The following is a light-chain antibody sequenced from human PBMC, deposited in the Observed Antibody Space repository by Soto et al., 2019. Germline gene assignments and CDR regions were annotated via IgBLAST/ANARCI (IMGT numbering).Light chain of an antibody. Sequence: EIVLTQSPGTLSLSPGERATLSCRASQSVSSSYLAWYQQKPGQAPRLLIYGASSRATGIPDRFSGSGSGTDFTLTIIRLDPEDFAVYYCQQYGSSPPVTFGPGTKVDIK. CDR3: QQYGSSPPVT. J-gene: IGKJ3*01. CDR2: GAS. V-gene: IGKV3-20*01. CDR1: QSVSSSY.